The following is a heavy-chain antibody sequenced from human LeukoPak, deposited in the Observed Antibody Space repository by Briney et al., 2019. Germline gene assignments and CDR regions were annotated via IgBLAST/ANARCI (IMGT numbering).Heavy chain of an antibody. CDR2: INHSGST. V-gene: IGHV4-34*01. CDR1: GGSFSGYY. CDR3: LCGRDAFDI. D-gene: IGHD2-15*01. J-gene: IGHJ3*02. Sequence: PSETLSLTCAVYGGSFSGYYWSWIRQPPGKGLEWIGEINHSGSTNHNPSLKSRVTISVDTSKNQFSLKLSSVTAADTAVYYCLCGRDAFDIWGQGTMVTVSS.